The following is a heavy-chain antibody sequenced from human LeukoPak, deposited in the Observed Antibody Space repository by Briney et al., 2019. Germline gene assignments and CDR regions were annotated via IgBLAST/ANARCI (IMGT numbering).Heavy chain of an antibody. J-gene: IGHJ4*02. Sequence: GGSLRLSCTVSGFTVSSNYMSWVRQAPGKGLEWVSVIYSGGSTYYADSVKGRFTISRDNSKNTLYLQMNSLRAEDTAVYYCARDTRYGGNSLPGLFDYWGQGTLVTVSS. CDR1: GFTVSSNY. CDR2: IYSGGST. D-gene: IGHD4-23*01. V-gene: IGHV3-53*01. CDR3: ARDTRYGGNSLPGLFDY.